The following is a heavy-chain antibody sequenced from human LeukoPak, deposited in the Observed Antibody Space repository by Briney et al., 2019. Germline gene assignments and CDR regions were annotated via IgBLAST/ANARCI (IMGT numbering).Heavy chain of an antibody. Sequence: ASVKVSCKASGYTFTSYAMHWVRQAPGQRLEWMGWINAGNGNTKYSQKFQGRVTITRDTSASTAYMELSSLRSEDTAVYYCARVSIAAAGSYYFDYWGQGTLVTVSS. J-gene: IGHJ4*02. V-gene: IGHV1-3*01. CDR1: GYTFTSYA. CDR2: INAGNGNT. D-gene: IGHD6-13*01. CDR3: ARVSIAAAGSYYFDY.